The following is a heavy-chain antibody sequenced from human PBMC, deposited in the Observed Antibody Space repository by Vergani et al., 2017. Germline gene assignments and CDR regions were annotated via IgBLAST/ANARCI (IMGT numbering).Heavy chain of an antibody. V-gene: IGHV3-49*04. D-gene: IGHD3-16*01. CDR1: GFTLGDYA. CDR3: TRDRLDDGYAYFDY. Sequence: EVHLVESGGGLVQPGRSLRLSCSGSGFTLGDYAMTWVRQAPGKGLEWVAFIWSKPYGGTTEYAASVKGRFTISRDDSNSIAYLQMSSLKAEDTAVYYCTRDRLDDGYAYFDYWCRGTMVVVSP. CDR2: IWSKPYGGTT. J-gene: IGHJ4*02.